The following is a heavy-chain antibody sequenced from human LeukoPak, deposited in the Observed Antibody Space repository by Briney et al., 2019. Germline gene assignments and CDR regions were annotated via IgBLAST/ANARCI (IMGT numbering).Heavy chain of an antibody. J-gene: IGHJ4*02. CDR1: GSTFSSYA. Sequence: PGVSLRLSCAASGSTFSSYAMSWVRQAPGKGLEWVSAISGSGGSTYYADSVKGRFTISRDNSKNTLYLQMNSLRAEDTAVYYCAKDRRDYYDSSGYYVLDYWGQGTLVTVSS. CDR3: AKDRRDYYDSSGYYVLDY. V-gene: IGHV3-23*01. D-gene: IGHD3-22*01. CDR2: ISGSGGST.